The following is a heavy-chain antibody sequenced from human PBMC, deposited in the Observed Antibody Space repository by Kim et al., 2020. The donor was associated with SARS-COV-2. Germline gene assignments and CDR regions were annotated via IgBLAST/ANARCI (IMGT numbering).Heavy chain of an antibody. Sequence: FYNPSLKSRVTISVHTSKNQFSLKLSSVTAADTAVYYCAGLPDLGGWFDPWGQGTLVTVSS. D-gene: IGHD2-15*01. CDR3: AGLPDLGGWFDP. V-gene: IGHV4-39*01. J-gene: IGHJ5*02.